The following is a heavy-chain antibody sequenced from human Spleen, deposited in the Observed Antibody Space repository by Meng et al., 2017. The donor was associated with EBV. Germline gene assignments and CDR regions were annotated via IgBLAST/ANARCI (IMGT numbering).Heavy chain of an antibody. CDR3: ARPFPSWQSPRLDPFGA. CDR2: VHYTGST. CDR1: GDSISSFYC. V-gene: IGHV4-39*01. D-gene: IGHD6-19*01. Sequence: QRQLRESGRGQVKPSETLSLNCTVSGDSISSFYCWGWIRQPPGRGLEWIGSVHYTGSTYYSPSLKSRVTVSVDTSKNQFSLRLTSVTAADTAVYYCARPFPSWQSPRLDPFGAWGQGTLVTVSS. J-gene: IGHJ5*02.